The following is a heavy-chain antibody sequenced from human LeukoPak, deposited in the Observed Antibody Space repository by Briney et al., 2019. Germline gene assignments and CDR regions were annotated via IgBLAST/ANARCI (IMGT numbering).Heavy chain of an antibody. CDR3: ARVDGYCSSTSCLHYFDY. J-gene: IGHJ4*02. V-gene: IGHV4-38-2*01. CDR2: IYHSGST. Sequence: SGTLCLSCAVSGYSISSGYYWGWIRQPPGKGLEWIGSIYHSGSTYYNPPLKSRVTISVDTSKNQFSLKLSSVTAADTAVYYCARVDGYCSSTSCLHYFDYWGQGTLVTVSS. D-gene: IGHD2-2*03. CDR1: GYSISSGYY.